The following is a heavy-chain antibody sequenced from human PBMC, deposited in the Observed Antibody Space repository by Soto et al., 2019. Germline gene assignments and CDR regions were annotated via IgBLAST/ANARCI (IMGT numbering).Heavy chain of an antibody. D-gene: IGHD5-12*01. CDR1: GFTFSRYN. CDR2: ISSTTSYI. J-gene: IGHJ3*02. CDR3: ARGRSIVATNVEHAVDDSFDI. V-gene: IGHV3-21*01. Sequence: EVQLVESGGGLVKPGGSLRLSCAASGFTFSRYNMNWVRQAPGRGLEWVSSISSTTSYIFYADSVKGRFTISRDNAKNSLSLQMNSLRAEDTAVYYCARGRSIVATNVEHAVDDSFDIWGQGTMVTVSS.